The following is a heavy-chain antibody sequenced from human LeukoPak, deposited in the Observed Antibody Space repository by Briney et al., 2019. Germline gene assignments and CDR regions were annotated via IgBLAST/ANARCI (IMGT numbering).Heavy chain of an antibody. V-gene: IGHV3-74*01. Sequence: GGSLRLSCAASGFTFRSYWMHWVRQAPGKGLVWVSRINSDGSSTSYADSVKGRFTISRDNAKNTLYLQMNSLRAEDTAVYYCARQGVVPAAPDAFDIRGQGTMVTVSS. CDR1: GFTFRSYW. CDR3: ARQGVVPAAPDAFDI. D-gene: IGHD2-2*01. J-gene: IGHJ3*02. CDR2: INSDGSST.